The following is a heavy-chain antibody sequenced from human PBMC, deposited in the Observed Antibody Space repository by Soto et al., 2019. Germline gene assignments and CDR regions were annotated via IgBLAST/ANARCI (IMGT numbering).Heavy chain of an antibody. J-gene: IGHJ4*02. CDR3: ARAPYPVFDC. CDR2: INGDGTST. V-gene: IGHV3-74*01. CDR1: GFTFSTYW. Sequence: GGSLRLSCAASGFTFSTYWMHWVRQAQGKGLVWVSRINGDGTSTGYADSVKGRFTISRDNARNTLYLQMNSLRADDTAVYYCARAPYPVFDCWGRGTLVTVSS.